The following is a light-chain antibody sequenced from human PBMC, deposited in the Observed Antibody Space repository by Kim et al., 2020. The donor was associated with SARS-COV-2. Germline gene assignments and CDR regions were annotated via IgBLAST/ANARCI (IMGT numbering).Light chain of an antibody. Sequence: PGERATHTRKASHSVSSNLAWYQHKPGQALRHLICGPSSRATGSPVNFSGSGAETEFTLTISSLQSEDCAVYYSQQYNNWPRAFGQGTKVDIK. CDR2: GPS. V-gene: IGKV3-15*01. CDR3: QQYNNWPRA. CDR1: HSVSSN. J-gene: IGKJ1*01.